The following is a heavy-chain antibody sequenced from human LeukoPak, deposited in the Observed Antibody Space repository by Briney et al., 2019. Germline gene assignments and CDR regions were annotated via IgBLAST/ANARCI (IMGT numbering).Heavy chain of an antibody. V-gene: IGHV1-2*06. CDR3: ASSLGVYYYYGMDV. CDR1: GYTFTGYY. Sequence: GASVKVSCKASGYTFTGYYMHWVRQAPGQGLEWMGRINPNSGGTNYAQKFQGRVTMTRDTSISTAYMELSRLRSDDTAAYYCASSLGVYYYYGMDVWGQGTTVTVSS. CDR2: INPNSGGT. D-gene: IGHD3-10*01. J-gene: IGHJ6*02.